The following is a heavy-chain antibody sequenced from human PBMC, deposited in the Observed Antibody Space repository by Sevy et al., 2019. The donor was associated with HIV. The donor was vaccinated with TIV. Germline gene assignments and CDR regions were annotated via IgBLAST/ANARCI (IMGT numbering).Heavy chain of an antibody. V-gene: IGHV3-30*18. CDR2: ISFDGDKK. CDR3: AKGREGYSDFWSGYNFDF. Sequence: GGSLRLSCVASGFIFTSYGIHWVRLAPVKGLEWVAVISFDGDKKDYADSVKGRFTISRDNSKNTLYLQMNSLRTEDTAVYFCAKGREGYSDFWSGYNFDFWGQGTLVTVSS. J-gene: IGHJ4*02. D-gene: IGHD3-3*01. CDR1: GFIFTSYG.